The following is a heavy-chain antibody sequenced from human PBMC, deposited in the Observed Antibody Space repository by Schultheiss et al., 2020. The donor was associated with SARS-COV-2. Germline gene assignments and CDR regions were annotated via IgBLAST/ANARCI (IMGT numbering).Heavy chain of an antibody. D-gene: IGHD2-2*01. J-gene: IGHJ5*02. V-gene: IGHV1-69*13. CDR3: ASSSLLYCSSTSCYYNWFDP. CDR1: GGTFSSYA. Sequence: SVKVSCKASGGTFSSYAISWVRQAPGQGLEWMGGIIPIFGTANYAQKFQGRVTITADESTSTAYMELSSLRSEDTAVYYCASSSLLYCSSTSCYYNWFDPWGQGTLVTVSS. CDR2: IIPIFGTA.